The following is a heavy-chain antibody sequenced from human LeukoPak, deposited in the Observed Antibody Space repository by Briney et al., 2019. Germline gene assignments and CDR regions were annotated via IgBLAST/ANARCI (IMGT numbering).Heavy chain of an antibody. Sequence: SVTVSCKASGGTFSSYAISWVRQAPGQGLEWMGRIIPILGIANYAQKFQGRVTITADKSTSTAYMELSSLRSEDTAVYYCARVFPFWSGYRNYYGMDVWGQGTTVTVSS. CDR3: ARVFPFWSGYRNYYGMDV. CDR1: GGTFSSYA. V-gene: IGHV1-69*04. D-gene: IGHD3-3*01. J-gene: IGHJ6*02. CDR2: IIPILGIA.